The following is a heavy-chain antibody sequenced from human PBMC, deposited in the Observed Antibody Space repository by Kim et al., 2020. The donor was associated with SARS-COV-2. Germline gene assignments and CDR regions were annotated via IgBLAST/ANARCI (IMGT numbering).Heavy chain of an antibody. V-gene: IGHV4-59*13. CDR2: IYYSGST. Sequence: SETLSLTCTVSGGSISSYYWSWIRQPPGKGLEWIGYIYYSGSTNYNPSLKSRVTISVDTSKNQFSLKLSSVTAADTAVYYCARDSGYYYGMDVWGQGTTVTVSS. J-gene: IGHJ6*02. CDR3: ARDSGYYYGMDV. CDR1: GGSISSYY. D-gene: IGHD3-10*01.